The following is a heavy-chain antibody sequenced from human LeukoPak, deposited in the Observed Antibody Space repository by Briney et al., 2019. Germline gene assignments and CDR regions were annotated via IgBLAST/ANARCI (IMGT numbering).Heavy chain of an antibody. CDR2: IRYDGSDE. D-gene: IGHD3-22*01. V-gene: IGHV3-30*02. J-gene: IGHJ4*02. CDR3: AKAPSRGYDTSGYYS. CDR1: GFTFSNYG. Sequence: PGGSLRLSCAASGFTFSNYGMHWVRQAPGKGLEWVSFIRYDGSDEYYADSVKGRFTISRDNSKNTLYLQMNSLRAEDTAVYHCAKAPSRGYDTSGYYSWGQGTLVTVSS.